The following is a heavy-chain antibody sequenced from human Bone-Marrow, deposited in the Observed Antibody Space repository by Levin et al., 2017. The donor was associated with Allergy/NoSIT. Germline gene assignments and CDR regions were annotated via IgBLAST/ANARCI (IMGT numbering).Heavy chain of an antibody. CDR3: AREGGLGYCSSTSCPNYYMDV. D-gene: IGHD2-2*01. CDR2: IKQDGSEK. V-gene: IGHV3-7*03. J-gene: IGHJ6*03. Sequence: LSLTCAASGFTFSSSWMSWVRQAPGKGLEWVANIKQDGSEKYYVDSVKGRFTISRDNAKNSLYLQMNSLRAEDTAVYYCAREGGLGYCSSTSCPNYYMDVWGKGTTVTVSS. CDR1: GFTFSSSW.